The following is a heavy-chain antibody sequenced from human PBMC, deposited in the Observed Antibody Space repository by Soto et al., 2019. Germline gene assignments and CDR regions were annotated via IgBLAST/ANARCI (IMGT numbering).Heavy chain of an antibody. V-gene: IGHV3-23*01. CDR1: GFTFSTYA. CDR2: ISGSGGST. CDR3: AKDQGGDYFDVLDY. D-gene: IGHD4-17*01. Sequence: EVQLLESGGGLVQPGGSLRLSCEASGFTFSTYALSWVRQAPGKGLEWVSTISGSGGSTYYADSVKGRFTISRDNSKNTLYLQMNSLRAEDTAVYYCAKDQGGDYFDVLDYWGQGTLVTGSS. J-gene: IGHJ4*02.